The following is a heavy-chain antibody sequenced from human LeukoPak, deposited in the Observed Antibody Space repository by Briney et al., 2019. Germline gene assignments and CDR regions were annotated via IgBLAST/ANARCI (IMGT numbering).Heavy chain of an antibody. D-gene: IGHD4-17*01. CDR3: ARSPVRDDAFDI. CDR2: IYYSGST. CDR1: GGSISSYY. Sequence: PSETLSLTCTVSGGSISSYYWSWLRQPPRKGLEWIGYIYYSGSTNYNPSLTSRVTISVDTSKNPFSLKLSSVTAADTAVYYCARSPVRDDAFDIWGQGTMVTVSS. J-gene: IGHJ3*02. V-gene: IGHV4-59*01.